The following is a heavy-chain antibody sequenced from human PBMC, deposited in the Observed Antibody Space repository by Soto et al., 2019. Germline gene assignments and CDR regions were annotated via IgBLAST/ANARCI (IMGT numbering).Heavy chain of an antibody. CDR3: ARDWVGATHYYYGMDV. D-gene: IGHD1-26*01. J-gene: IGHJ6*02. V-gene: IGHV4-59*01. CDR1: GGSISSYY. Sequence: SETLSLTCAVYGGSISSYYWSWIRQPPGKGLEWIGYIYYSGSTNYNPSLKSRVTISVDTSKNQFSLKLSSVTAADTAVYYCARDWVGATHYYYGMDVWGQGTTVTAP. CDR2: IYYSGST.